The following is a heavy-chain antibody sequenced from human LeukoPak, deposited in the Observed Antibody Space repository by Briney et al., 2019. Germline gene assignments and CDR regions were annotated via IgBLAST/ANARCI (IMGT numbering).Heavy chain of an antibody. CDR1: GYRFTNYW. CDR3: ARGAYYGSDGNWFDP. D-gene: IGHD3-10*01. CDR2: IYPGDSET. V-gene: IGHV5-51*01. J-gene: IGHJ5*02. Sequence: GESLKISCKGSGYRFTNYWIGWVRQMPGKGLEWMGIIYPGDSETRYSPSFQGQVTISADKSISTAYLQWSSLKASDTAMYYCARGAYYGSDGNWFDPWGQGTLVAVSS.